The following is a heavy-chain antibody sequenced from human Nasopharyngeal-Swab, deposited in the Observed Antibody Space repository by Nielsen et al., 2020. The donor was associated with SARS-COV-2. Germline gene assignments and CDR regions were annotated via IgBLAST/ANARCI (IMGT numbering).Heavy chain of an antibody. CDR3: ARASKIWSGYYIDY. V-gene: IGHV3-48*02. D-gene: IGHD3-3*01. J-gene: IGHJ4*02. Sequence: GESLKISCAASGFTFSNYGANWVRQAPGKGLEWVSYISSSSRTINYADSVKGRFTISRDNANNLLYLQMNSLRDEDTAVYFCARASKIWSGYYIDYWGQGTLVTVFS. CDR1: GFTFSNYG. CDR2: ISSSSRTI.